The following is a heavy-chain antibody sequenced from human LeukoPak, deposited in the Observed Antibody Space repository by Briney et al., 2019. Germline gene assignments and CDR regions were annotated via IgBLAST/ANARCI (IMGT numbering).Heavy chain of an antibody. CDR1: GYTFTSYD. CDR2: MNPNSGNT. CDR3: ARGATPYYYYYGMDV. J-gene: IGHJ6*02. V-gene: IGHV1-8*01. Sequence: ASVKVSCKASGYTFTSYDINWVRQATGQGPEWMGWMNPNSGNTGYAQKFQGRVTMTRNTSISTAYMELSSLRSEDTAVYYCARGATPYYYYYGMDVWGQGTTVTVSS.